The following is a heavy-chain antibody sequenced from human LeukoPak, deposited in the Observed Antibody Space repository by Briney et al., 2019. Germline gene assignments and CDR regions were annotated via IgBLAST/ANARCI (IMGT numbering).Heavy chain of an antibody. Sequence: SETLSLTCTVSGGSISSYYWGWIRQPPGKGLEWIGSIYYSGSTYYNPSLKSRVTISVDTSKNQFSLKLSSVTAADTAVYYCARHYLDSSGYYHRVFDYWGQGTLVTVSS. V-gene: IGHV4-39*01. J-gene: IGHJ4*02. CDR2: IYYSGST. CDR1: GGSISSYY. D-gene: IGHD3-22*01. CDR3: ARHYLDSSGYYHRVFDY.